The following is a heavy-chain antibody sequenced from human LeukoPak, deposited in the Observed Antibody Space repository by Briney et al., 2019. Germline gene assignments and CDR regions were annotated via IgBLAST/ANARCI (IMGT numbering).Heavy chain of an antibody. CDR3: ARQNYYDSSCLDY. J-gene: IGHJ4*02. V-gene: IGHV4-31*03. CDR1: GGSISSGGYY. D-gene: IGHD3-22*01. Sequence: SQALSLTCTVSGGSISSGGYYWSWIRQHPGKGLEWIGYIYYSGSTNYNPSLKSRVTISVDTSKNQFSLKLSSVTAADTAVYYCARQNYYDSSCLDYWGQGTLVTVSS. CDR2: IYYSGST.